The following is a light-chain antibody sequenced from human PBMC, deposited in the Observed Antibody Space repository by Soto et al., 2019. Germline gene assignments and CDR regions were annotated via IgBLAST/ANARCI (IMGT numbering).Light chain of an antibody. J-gene: IGKJ1*01. CDR3: QQYNSYSGM. CDR2: DAS. CDR1: QRIDRY. Sequence: DIQMTQSPSSLSAPVGDRVTITCRASQRIDRYLAWYQQKPGKAPKLLIFDASSLESGVPSRFSGNGSGTEFTLTISGLQPDDFASYYCQQYNSYSGMFGQGTKVDIK. V-gene: IGKV1-5*01.